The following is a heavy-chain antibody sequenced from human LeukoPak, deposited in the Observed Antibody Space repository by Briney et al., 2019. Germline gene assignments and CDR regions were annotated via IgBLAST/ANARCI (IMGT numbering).Heavy chain of an antibody. D-gene: IGHD5-24*01. CDR3: AREGMATITRDAFDI. CDR1: GYTFTSYG. J-gene: IGHJ3*02. CDR2: ISAYNGNT. V-gene: IGHV1-18*01. Sequence: GASVKVSCKASGYTFTSYGISWVRQAPGQGLEWMGWISAYNGNTNYAQKLQGRVTMTTDTSTRTAYMELRSLGSDETAVYYCAREGMATITRDAFDIWGQGTMVTVSS.